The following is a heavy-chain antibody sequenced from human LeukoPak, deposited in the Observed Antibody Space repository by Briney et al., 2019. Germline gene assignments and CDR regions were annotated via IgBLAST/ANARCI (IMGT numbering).Heavy chain of an antibody. V-gene: IGHV5-51*01. CDR1: GYSFTSYW. CDR2: IYPGDSDT. Sequence: GESLKISCKGSGYSFTSYWIGWVRQMPGKGLEWMGIIYPGDSDTRYSPSFQGQVTISADKSISTAYLQWSSLKASDTAMYYCARLAYGSSDYYYYMDVWGKGTTVAVSS. D-gene: IGHD3-10*01. J-gene: IGHJ6*03. CDR3: ARLAYGSSDYYYYMDV.